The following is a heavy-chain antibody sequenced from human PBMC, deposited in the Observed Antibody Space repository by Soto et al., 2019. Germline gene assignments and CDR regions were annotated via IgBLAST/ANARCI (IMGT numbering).Heavy chain of an antibody. J-gene: IGHJ4*02. CDR2: INHSGST. CDR3: ARGEQLVQGEYYFDY. V-gene: IGHV4-34*01. Sequence: TSETLSLTCAVYGGSFSGYYWSWIRQPPGKGLEWIGEINHSGSTNYNPSLKSRVTISVDTSKNQFSLKLSSVTAADTAVYYCARGEQLVQGEYYFDYWGQGTLVTVSS. CDR1: GGSFSGYY. D-gene: IGHD6-6*01.